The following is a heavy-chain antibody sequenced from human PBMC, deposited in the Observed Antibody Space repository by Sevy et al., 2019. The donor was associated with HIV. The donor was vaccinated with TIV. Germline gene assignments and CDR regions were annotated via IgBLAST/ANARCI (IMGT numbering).Heavy chain of an antibody. D-gene: IGHD2-15*01. CDR2: MSPHNGDT. CDR3: ARAHCSGGRCYSLAY. V-gene: IGHV1-18*01. J-gene: IGHJ4*02. CDR1: GYTFTTYH. Sequence: ASVKVSCKISGYTFTTYHITWVRQAPGQGPECMGRMSPHNGDTNYAPKFQGRVTMITDKSTSTAYMELRSLRSDDTAVYYCARAHCSGGRCYSLAYWGQGTLVTVSS.